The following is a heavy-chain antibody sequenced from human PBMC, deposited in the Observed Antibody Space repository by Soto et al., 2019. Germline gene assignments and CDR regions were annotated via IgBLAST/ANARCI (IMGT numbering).Heavy chain of an antibody. CDR3: ARFTRGSSGDY. Sequence: EVQLVESGGDLVQPGGSLRLSCVASGFTFNTYWMSWVRQAPGKGLEWVANIKEDGSDKYYVDSVKGRFTISRDNAKNLLYLQMNSLGAGDTAMYYCARFTRGSSGDYWGQGTLVNVSS. CDR2: IKEDGSDK. V-gene: IGHV3-7*01. CDR1: GFTFNTYW. D-gene: IGHD6-25*01. J-gene: IGHJ4*02.